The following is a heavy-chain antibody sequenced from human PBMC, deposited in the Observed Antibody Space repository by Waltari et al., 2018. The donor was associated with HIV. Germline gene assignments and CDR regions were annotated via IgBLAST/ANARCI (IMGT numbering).Heavy chain of an antibody. Sequence: QVQLQESGPGLVKPSETLSLTCTVSGGSISSYYWRWIRPPPGKGLEWIGYIYYSGSTNYNPSLKSRVTISVDTSKNQFSLKLSSVTAADTAVYYCAREETVTLSRGNWFDPWGQGTLVTVSS. V-gene: IGHV4-59*01. CDR3: AREETVTLSRGNWFDP. CDR1: GGSISSYY. CDR2: IYYSGST. D-gene: IGHD4-17*01. J-gene: IGHJ5*02.